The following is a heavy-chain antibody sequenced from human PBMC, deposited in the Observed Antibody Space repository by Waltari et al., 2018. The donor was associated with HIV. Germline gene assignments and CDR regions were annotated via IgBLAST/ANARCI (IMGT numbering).Heavy chain of an antibody. CDR1: GFVFSGDV. Sequence: QVRLVESGGGVVRLGWSLRLSCSAAGFVFSGDVLHWASQAPGKGLEWVAATSFDGTNNYYAHSVKGRFTISRDNIKNILHLQMNSLKIEDMAVYYCAKDRSGSLHYFYYYGMDVWGKGTTVAVSS. D-gene: IGHD3-22*01. V-gene: IGHV3-30*01. CDR2: TSFDGTNN. CDR3: AKDRSGSLHYFYYYGMDV. J-gene: IGHJ6*04.